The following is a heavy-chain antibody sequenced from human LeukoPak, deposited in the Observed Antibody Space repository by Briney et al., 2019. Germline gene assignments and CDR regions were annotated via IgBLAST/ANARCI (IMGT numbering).Heavy chain of an antibody. CDR2: ISAYNGNT. CDR3: ARDTGATPAYYYYYMDV. Sequence: ASVKVSCKASGYTFTSYGISWVRQAPGQGLEGMGWISAYNGNTNNAQKLQGRVTMTTDTSTSTAYMELRSLRSDDTAVYYCARDTGATPAYYYYYMDVWGKGTTVTVSS. CDR1: GYTFTSYG. J-gene: IGHJ6*03. V-gene: IGHV1-18*01. D-gene: IGHD1-26*01.